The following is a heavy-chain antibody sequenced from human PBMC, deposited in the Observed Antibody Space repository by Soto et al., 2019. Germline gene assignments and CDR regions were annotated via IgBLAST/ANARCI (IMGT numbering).Heavy chain of an antibody. CDR1: GFTFSSYA. D-gene: IGHD2-2*01. V-gene: IGHV3-23*01. J-gene: IGHJ1*01. CDR3: AAYYTSCYFGYGDCAEYFQH. Sequence: GGSLRLSCAASGFTFSSYAMSWVRQAPGKGLEWVSAISGSGGSTYYADSVKGRFTISRDNSKNTLYLQMSSLRSEGTAVYYCAAYYTSCYFGYGDCAEYFQHWGQGTLVTVSS. CDR2: ISGSGGST.